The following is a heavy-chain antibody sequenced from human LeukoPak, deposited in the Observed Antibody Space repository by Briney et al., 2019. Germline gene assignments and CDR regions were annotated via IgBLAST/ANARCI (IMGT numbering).Heavy chain of an antibody. CDR3: ARRTRDGYNYVWFDP. V-gene: IGHV1-69*13. D-gene: IGHD5-24*01. CDR2: IIPIFGTA. Sequence: SVKVSCKASGGTFSSYAISWVRQAPGQGLEWMGGIIPIFGTANYAQKFQGRVTITAGESTSTAYMELSSLRSEDTAVYYCARRTRDGYNYVWFDPWGQGTLVTVSS. J-gene: IGHJ5*02. CDR1: GGTFSSYA.